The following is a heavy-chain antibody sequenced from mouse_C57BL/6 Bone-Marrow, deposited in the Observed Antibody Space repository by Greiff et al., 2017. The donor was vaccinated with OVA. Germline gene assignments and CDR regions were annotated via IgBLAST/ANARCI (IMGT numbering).Heavy chain of an antibody. CDR1: GYTFTSYG. CDR2: IYIGNGYT. CDR3: ARRGLTGTGWYFDV. D-gene: IGHD4-1*01. Sequence: EVKLMESGAELVRPGSSVKMSCKTSGYTFTSYGINWVKQRPGQGLEWIGYIYIGNGYTEYNEKFKGKATLTSDTSSSTAYMQLSSLTSEDSAIYVCARRGLTGTGWYFDVWGTGTTVTVSS. V-gene: IGHV1-58*01. J-gene: IGHJ1*03.